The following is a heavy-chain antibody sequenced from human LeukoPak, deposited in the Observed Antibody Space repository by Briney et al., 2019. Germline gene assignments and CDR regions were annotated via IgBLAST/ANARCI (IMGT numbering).Heavy chain of an antibody. Sequence: SETLSLTCAVSGVSISSNNWWGWVRQPPGKGLEWIGEIYHSGSPNYNPSLKSRVTISVDTSKNQFSLKLSSVTAADTAVYYCARGYSKYYYYYGMDVWGQGTTVTVSS. CDR3: ARGYSKYYYYYGMDV. CDR2: IYHSGSP. D-gene: IGHD4-11*01. J-gene: IGHJ6*02. V-gene: IGHV4-4*02. CDR1: GVSISSNNW.